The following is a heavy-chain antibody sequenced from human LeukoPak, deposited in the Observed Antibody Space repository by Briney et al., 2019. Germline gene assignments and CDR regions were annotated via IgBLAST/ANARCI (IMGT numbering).Heavy chain of an antibody. CDR1: GFTFSSYW. CDR3: ARELRGSGSYPGDY. D-gene: IGHD1-26*01. CDR2: IKQDGSEK. Sequence: HPGGSLRLSCAASGFTFSSYWMSWVRQAPGKGLEWVANIKQDGSEKYYVDSVKGRFTISRDNAKNSLYLQMNSLRAEDTAVYYCARELRGSGSYPGDYWGQGTLVTVSS. V-gene: IGHV3-7*03. J-gene: IGHJ4*02.